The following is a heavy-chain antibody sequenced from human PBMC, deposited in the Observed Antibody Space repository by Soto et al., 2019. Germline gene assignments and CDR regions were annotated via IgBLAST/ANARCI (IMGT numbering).Heavy chain of an antibody. CDR1: GFTFENFA. D-gene: IGHD2-21*02. V-gene: IGHV3-9*01. CDR2: IDWNSGTI. CDR3: AKAPKVVTHWFDP. J-gene: IGHJ5*02. Sequence: QLVESGAGLIEPGRSLRLSCAVSGFTFENFALHWVRQAPGKGLEWVSGIDWNSGTIAYADSVKGRFTLSRDSATSSLYLHLHGLRPEDTAFYYCAKAPKVVTHWFDPWGQGTLVTVSS.